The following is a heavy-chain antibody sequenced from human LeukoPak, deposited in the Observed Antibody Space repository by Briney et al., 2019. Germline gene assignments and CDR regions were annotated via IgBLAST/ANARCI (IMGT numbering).Heavy chain of an antibody. J-gene: IGHJ2*01. D-gene: IGHD6-19*01. V-gene: IGHV4-59*08. Sequence: PSETLSLTCTVSGGSISSYYWSWIRQPPGKGLEWIGYIYYSGSTNYNTSLKSRVTISVDTSQNQFSLELSSVTAADPAVYYCWRQGGSSGGPRNFDLGGGSTLVTVSS. CDR3: WRQGGSSGGPRNFDL. CDR1: GGSISSYY. CDR2: IYYSGST.